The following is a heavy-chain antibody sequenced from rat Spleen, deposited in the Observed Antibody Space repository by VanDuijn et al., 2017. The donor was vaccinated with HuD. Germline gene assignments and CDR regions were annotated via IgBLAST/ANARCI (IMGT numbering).Heavy chain of an antibody. J-gene: IGHJ2*01. V-gene: IGHV2S30*01. CDR2: MRYDGDT. CDR3: TSDDYGFNFDY. CDR1: GFSLTGNN. D-gene: IGHD1-3*01. Sequence: QVQLKESGPGLVQPSQTLSLTCTVSGFSLTGNNVYWVRQPPGKGLEWMGRMRYDGDTYYNSALKSRLSISRDTSKNQVFLKLNSLQTDDTAIYYCTSDDYGFNFDYWGQGVVVTVSS.